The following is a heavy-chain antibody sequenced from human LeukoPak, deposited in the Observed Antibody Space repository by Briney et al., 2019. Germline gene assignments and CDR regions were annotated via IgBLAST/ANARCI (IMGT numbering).Heavy chain of an antibody. J-gene: IGHJ6*03. D-gene: IGHD2-2*01. CDR3: ARNAENIVVLPAATYYYYMDV. CDR1: GFTFSTYS. Sequence: GGSLRLSCAASGFTFSTYSMNWVRQAPGKGLEWVSSISSGSSYIYYADSVKGRFTISRDDAKNSLFLQMNSLRAEDTAVYYCARNAENIVVLPAATYYYYMDVWGKGTTVTVSS. V-gene: IGHV3-21*01. CDR2: ISSGSSYI.